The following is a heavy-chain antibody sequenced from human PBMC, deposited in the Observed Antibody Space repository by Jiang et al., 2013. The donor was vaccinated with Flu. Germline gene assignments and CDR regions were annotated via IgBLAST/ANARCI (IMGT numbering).Heavy chain of an antibody. CDR2: TYYRSKWYN. J-gene: IGHJ5*02. V-gene: IGHV6-1*01. D-gene: IGHD2-15*01. CDR1: GDSVSSNSAA. Sequence: QTLSLTCAISGDSVSSNSAAWNWIRQSPSRGLEWLGRTYYRSKWYNDYAVSVKSRITINPDTSKNQFSLQLNSVTPEDTAVYYCAAGGYCSGGSCYSNWFDPWGQGTLVTVSS. CDR3: AAGGYCSGGSCYSNWFDP.